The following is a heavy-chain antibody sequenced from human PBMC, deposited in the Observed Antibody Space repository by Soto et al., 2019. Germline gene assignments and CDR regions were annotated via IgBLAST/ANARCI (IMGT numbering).Heavy chain of an antibody. CDR1: GDSVSSPYY. J-gene: IGHJ4*02. D-gene: IGHD6-19*01. Sequence: QVQLQESGPGLVKPSGTLSLTCAVSGDSVSSPYYWCWVRQPPGKGLGWIGEVFHTGATSHNPSLRSRVTISMDKSNNQFSLDLSSVTGADTAVYYCARSAGWYAVHSWGPGTLVIVSS. CDR2: VFHTGAT. V-gene: IGHV4-4*02. CDR3: ARSAGWYAVHS.